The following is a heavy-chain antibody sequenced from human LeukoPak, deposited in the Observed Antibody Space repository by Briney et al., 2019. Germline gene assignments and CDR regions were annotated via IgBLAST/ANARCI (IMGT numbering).Heavy chain of an antibody. CDR2: IWADESNH. D-gene: IGHD2-15*01. Sequence: GGSLRLSCAASGFTFSTYGMHWVRQASGKGLEWVAVIWADESNHFYVDSVKGRFTVSRDISRNTLYLQLNSLRAEDTAVYYCARVVYSGGTYYLDNWGQGTLVTVSS. J-gene: IGHJ4*02. CDR3: ARVVYSGGTYYLDN. V-gene: IGHV3-33*01. CDR1: GFTFSTYG.